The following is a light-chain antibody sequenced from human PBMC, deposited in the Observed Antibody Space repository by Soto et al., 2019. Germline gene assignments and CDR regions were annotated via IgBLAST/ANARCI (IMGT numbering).Light chain of an antibody. CDR3: QQYYSYPPT. CDR2: AAS. Sequence: AIRMTQSPSSFSASTGDRVTITCRASQGISSYLAWYQQKPGKAPKLLIYAASTLQSGVPSRFSGSGSGTDSTLTISCLQSEDFATYYYQQYYSYPPTFGQGTKVEIK. J-gene: IGKJ1*01. V-gene: IGKV1-8*01. CDR1: QGISSY.